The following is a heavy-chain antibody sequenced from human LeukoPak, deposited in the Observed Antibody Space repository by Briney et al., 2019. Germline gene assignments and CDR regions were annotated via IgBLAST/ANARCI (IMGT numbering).Heavy chain of an antibody. CDR2: IYPGDSDT. D-gene: IGHD6-13*01. J-gene: IGHJ4*02. V-gene: IGHV5-51*01. CDR1: GYSFTSYW. CDR3: ARLGTSVYGIRAAAGSLDGDY. Sequence: GESLKISCKGSGYSFTSYWIGWVRQMPGKGLEWMGIIYPGDSDTRYSPSFQGQVTISADKSISTAYLQWSSLKASDTAMYYWARLGTSVYGIRAAAGSLDGDYWGQGTLVTVSS.